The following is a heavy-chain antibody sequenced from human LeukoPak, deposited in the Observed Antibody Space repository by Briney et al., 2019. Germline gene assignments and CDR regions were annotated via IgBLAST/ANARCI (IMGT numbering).Heavy chain of an antibody. CDR1: GYTFTSYG. J-gene: IGHJ4*02. V-gene: IGHV1-18*04. CDR3: ARDFGIAVAGPGY. D-gene: IGHD6-19*01. CDR2: ISAYNGNT. Sequence: ASVKVSCKASGYTFTSYGISWVRQAPGQGLEWMGWISAYNGNTNYAQKLQGRVTMTTDTSTSTDYMELRSLRSDDTAVYYCARDFGIAVAGPGYWGQGTLVTVSS.